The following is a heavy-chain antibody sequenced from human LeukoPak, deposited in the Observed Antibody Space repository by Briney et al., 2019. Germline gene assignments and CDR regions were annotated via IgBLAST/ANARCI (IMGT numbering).Heavy chain of an antibody. V-gene: IGHV4-38-2*02. J-gene: IGHJ3*02. CDR1: GYSISSGYY. CDR2: IYHSGST. Sequence: SETLSLTCTVSGYSISSGYYWGWIRQPPGKGLEWIGSIYHSGSTYYNPSLKSRVTISVDTSKNQFSLKLSSVTAADTAVYYCARDDDAFDIWGQGTMVTVSS. CDR3: ARDDDAFDI.